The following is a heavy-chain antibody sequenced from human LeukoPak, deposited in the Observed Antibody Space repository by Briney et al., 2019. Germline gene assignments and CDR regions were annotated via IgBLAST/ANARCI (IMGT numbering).Heavy chain of an antibody. V-gene: IGHV3-7*01. J-gene: IGHJ3*02. Sequence: GSLRLSCAASGFTFSSYWMSWVRQAPGKGLEWVANIKQDGSEKYYVDSVKGRFTISKDNAKNSLYLQMNSLRAEDTAVYYCARGGSGSFDAFDIWGQGTMVTVSS. CDR3: ARGGSGSFDAFDI. CDR2: IKQDGSEK. D-gene: IGHD1-26*01. CDR1: GFTFSSYW.